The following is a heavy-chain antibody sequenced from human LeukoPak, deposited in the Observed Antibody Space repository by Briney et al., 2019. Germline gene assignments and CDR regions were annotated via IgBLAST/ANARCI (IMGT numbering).Heavy chain of an antibody. CDR1: GGSISSSSYY. V-gene: IGHV4-39*07. CDR3: ARVDTAMVTGVDY. D-gene: IGHD5-18*01. Sequence: PSETLSLTCTVSGGSISSSSYYWGWIRQPPGKGLEWIGSIYYSGSTYYNPSLKSRVTISVDTSKNQFSLKLSSVTAADTAVYYCARVDTAMVTGVDYWGQGTLVTVSS. J-gene: IGHJ4*02. CDR2: IYYSGST.